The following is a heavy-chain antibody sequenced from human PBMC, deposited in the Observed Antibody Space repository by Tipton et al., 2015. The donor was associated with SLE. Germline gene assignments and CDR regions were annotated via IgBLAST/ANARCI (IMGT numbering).Heavy chain of an antibody. CDR3: ARAPGVLRFLEWLHFDY. J-gene: IGHJ4*02. Sequence: TLSLTCSVSGGAIDTYYWNWIRQPPGKGLEWIGYIYTSGSTNYNPSLKSRVSISVDTSKNQFSLKLSSVTAADTAVYYCARAPGVLRFLEWLHFDYWGQGTLVTVSS. V-gene: IGHV4-4*09. CDR1: GGAIDTYY. D-gene: IGHD3-3*01. CDR2: IYTSGST.